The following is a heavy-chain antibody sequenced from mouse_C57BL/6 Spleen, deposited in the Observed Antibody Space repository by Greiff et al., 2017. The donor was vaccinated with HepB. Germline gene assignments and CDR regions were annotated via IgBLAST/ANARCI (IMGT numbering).Heavy chain of an antibody. D-gene: IGHD3-2*02. CDR1: GYAFSSYW. CDR2: IYPGDGDT. V-gene: IGHV1-80*01. J-gene: IGHJ2*01. Sequence: VQLQESGAELVKPGASVKISCKASGYAFSSYWMNWVKQRPGKGLEWIGQIYPGDGDTNYNGKFKGKATLTADKSSSTAYMQLSSLTSEDSAVYFCASSGYETWFAYWGQGTTLTVSS. CDR3: ASSGYETWFAY.